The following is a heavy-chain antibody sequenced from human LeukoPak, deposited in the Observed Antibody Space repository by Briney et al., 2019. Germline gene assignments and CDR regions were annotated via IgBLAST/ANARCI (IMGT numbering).Heavy chain of an antibody. CDR1: GYTFASYD. D-gene: IGHD3-22*01. CDR3: AREGLDYYDSSGYYSGHFDY. Sequence: ASVKVSCKASGYTFASYDIIWVRQAPGQGLEWMGWISAYNGNTNYAQKLQGRVTMTTDTSTSTAYMELRSLRSDDTAVYYCAREGLDYYDSSGYYSGHFDYWGQGTLVTVSS. CDR2: ISAYNGNT. V-gene: IGHV1-18*01. J-gene: IGHJ4*02.